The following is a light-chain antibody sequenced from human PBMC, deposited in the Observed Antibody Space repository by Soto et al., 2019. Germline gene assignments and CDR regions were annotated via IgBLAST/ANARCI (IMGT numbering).Light chain of an antibody. CDR3: QSYDSGLSGYV. CDR1: SSNIGAGYD. V-gene: IGLV1-40*01. CDR2: GNY. Sequence: QSVLTQPPSVSGAPGQRVTISCTGSSSNIGAGYDVHWLHQLPGTAPKLLIFGNYNRPSGVPDRFSGSKSETSASLAITGLQAEDEADYYCQSYDSGLSGYVFGAGTKLTVL. J-gene: IGLJ1*01.